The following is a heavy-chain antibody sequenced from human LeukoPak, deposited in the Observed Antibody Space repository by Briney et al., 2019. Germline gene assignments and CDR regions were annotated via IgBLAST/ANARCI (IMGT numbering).Heavy chain of an antibody. J-gene: IGHJ6*02. CDR2: ISSASGTI. D-gene: IGHD1-26*01. CDR1: GFSFRSFE. V-gene: IGHV3-48*03. CDR3: ARSTELSDPYFYYGMDV. Sequence: GGSLRLSCAASGFSFRSFEMSWVRQAPGKGLECIAYISSASGTIYHPDSVKGRFTISRDNANNSLYLQMNSLRAEDTAIYYCARSTELSDPYFYYGMDVWGQGTTVTVSS.